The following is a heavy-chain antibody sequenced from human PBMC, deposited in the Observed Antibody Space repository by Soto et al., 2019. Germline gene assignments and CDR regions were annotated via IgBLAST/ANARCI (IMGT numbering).Heavy chain of an antibody. CDR3: ARGKVDDFWSGYYGGNAFDI. J-gene: IGHJ3*02. Sequence: GGSLRLSCAASGFTVSSNYMSWVRQAPGKGLEWVSVIYSGGSTYYADSGKGRFTISRDNSKNTLYLQMNSLRAEDTAVYYCARGKVDDFWSGYYGGNAFDIWGQGTMVTVSS. CDR1: GFTVSSNY. CDR2: IYSGGST. D-gene: IGHD3-3*01. V-gene: IGHV3-66*01.